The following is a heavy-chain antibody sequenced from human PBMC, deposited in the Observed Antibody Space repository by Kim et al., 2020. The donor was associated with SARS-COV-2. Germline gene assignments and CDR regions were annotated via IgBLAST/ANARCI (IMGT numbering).Heavy chain of an antibody. D-gene: IGHD3-22*01. CDR2: INAGNGNT. V-gene: IGHV1-3*01. J-gene: IGHJ5*02. Sequence: ASVKVSCKASGYTFTSYAMHWVRQAPGQRLEWMGWINAGNGNTKYSQKFQGRVTITRDTSASTAYMELSSLRSEDTAVYYCARDDAYFYYDSSFNWFDPWGQGTLVTVSS. CDR1: GYTFTSYA. CDR3: ARDDAYFYYDSSFNWFDP.